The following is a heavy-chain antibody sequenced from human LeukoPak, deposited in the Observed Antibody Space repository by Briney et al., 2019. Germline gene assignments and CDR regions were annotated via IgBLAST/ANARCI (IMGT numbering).Heavy chain of an antibody. CDR1: GFTLSSYG. V-gene: IGHV3-30*18. D-gene: IGHD3-22*01. Sequence: GRSLRLSWAAFGFTLSSYGMHWVPQAPRKGLGWGSVISYEGSNKCYADSVKGRFTISRDNSKDTPYLQMHSLRAEDTAVYYCANSYYDRWGQGPLVTVSS. J-gene: IGHJ4*02. CDR2: ISYEGSNK. CDR3: ANSYYDR.